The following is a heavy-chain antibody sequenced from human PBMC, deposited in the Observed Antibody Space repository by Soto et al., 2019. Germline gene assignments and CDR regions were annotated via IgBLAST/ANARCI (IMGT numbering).Heavy chain of an antibody. CDR1: GFTFSSYA. CDR2: ISGSGGST. D-gene: IGHD2-21*02. J-gene: IGHJ4*02. Sequence: EVQLLESGGGLVQPGGSPRLSCAASGFTFSSYAMSWVRQAPGKGLEWVSAISGSGGSTYYADSVKGRFTISRDNSKNTLYLQMNSLRAEDTAVYYCAKDRGGIAYCGGDCYEPLDYWGQGTLVTVSS. V-gene: IGHV3-23*01. CDR3: AKDRGGIAYCGGDCYEPLDY.